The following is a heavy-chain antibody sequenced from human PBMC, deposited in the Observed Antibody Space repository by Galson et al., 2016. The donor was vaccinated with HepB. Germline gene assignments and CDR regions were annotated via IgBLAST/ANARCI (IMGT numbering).Heavy chain of an antibody. CDR2: IYYSGST. Sequence: ETLSLTCSVSGVSISNDIFYWGWIRQPPGKGLEWIGNIYYSGSTYYNPSLKSRVTVPVDTSKNQFSLKLTSVTAADAAVYYCARVVGITMIIATGYIDLWGRGTLVTVSS. J-gene: IGHJ2*01. D-gene: IGHD3-22*01. CDR3: ARVVGITMIIATGYIDL. CDR1: GVSISNDIFY. V-gene: IGHV4-39*07.